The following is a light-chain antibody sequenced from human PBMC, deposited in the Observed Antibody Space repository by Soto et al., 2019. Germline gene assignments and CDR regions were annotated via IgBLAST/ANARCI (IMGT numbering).Light chain of an antibody. V-gene: IGKV3D-20*02. CDR2: GAS. J-gene: IGKJ5*01. Sequence: EIVLTHSPGTLSLSPCERATLSFSASQSVSSSYLAWYQQKPGQAPRLLIYGASSRATGIPDRFSGSGSGTDFTLTISSLEPEDFAVYYCQHRSNWPITFGQGTRLEIK. CDR3: QHRSNWPIT. CDR1: QSVSSSY.